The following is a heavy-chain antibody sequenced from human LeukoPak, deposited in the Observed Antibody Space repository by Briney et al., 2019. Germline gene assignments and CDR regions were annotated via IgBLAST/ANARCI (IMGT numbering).Heavy chain of an antibody. J-gene: IGHJ6*03. Sequence: SETLSLTCAVDGGSFSGYYWSWIRQPAGKGLEWIARIYTSGSTNYNPSLKSRVTMSVYTSKHQFSLKLSSVTAADTAVYYCARDESMVRGVITGLNYYYMDVWGKGTTVTVSS. D-gene: IGHD3-10*01. V-gene: IGHV4-4*07. CDR2: IYTSGST. CDR3: ARDESMVRGVITGLNYYYMDV. CDR1: GGSFSGYY.